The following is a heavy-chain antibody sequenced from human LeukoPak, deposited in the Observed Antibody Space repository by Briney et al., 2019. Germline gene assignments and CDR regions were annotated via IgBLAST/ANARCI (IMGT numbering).Heavy chain of an antibody. CDR2: IYHSGST. D-gene: IGHD1-26*01. CDR3: ARRIRKIRVGGTSSDY. Sequence: SETLSLTCAVSGGSISSSNWWSWVRQPPGKGLEWIGEIYHSGSTNYNPSLKSRVTISVDKSKNQFSLKLSSVTAADTAVYYCARRIRKIRVGGTSSDYWGQGTLVTVSS. V-gene: IGHV4-4*02. CDR1: GGSISSSNW. J-gene: IGHJ4*02.